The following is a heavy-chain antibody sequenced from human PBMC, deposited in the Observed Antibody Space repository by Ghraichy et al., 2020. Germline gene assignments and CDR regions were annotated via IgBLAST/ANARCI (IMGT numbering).Heavy chain of an antibody. Sequence: ASVKVSCNASGYTFTGYYMHWVRQAPGQGLEWMGWINPNSGGTNYAQKFQGWVTMTRDTSISTAYMELSRLRSDDTAVYYCARGAAAGPPEGDAYMDVWGKGTTVTVSS. J-gene: IGHJ6*03. CDR3: ARGAAAGPPEGDAYMDV. D-gene: IGHD6-13*01. V-gene: IGHV1-2*04. CDR2: INPNSGGT. CDR1: GYTFTGYY.